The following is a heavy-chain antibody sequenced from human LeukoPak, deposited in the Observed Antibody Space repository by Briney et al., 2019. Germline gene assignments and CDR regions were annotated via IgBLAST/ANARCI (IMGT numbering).Heavy chain of an antibody. Sequence: GASVKVSCKASGYTFTSYDINWVRQATGQGLEGMGWMNNKRGNTSYAQKFKGRLTMTKNTSISTADMELSSMKPVDTAVYYCARVYDSSGYYYLYFFDYWGQGTLVTVSS. D-gene: IGHD3-22*01. CDR2: MNNKRGNT. V-gene: IGHV1-8*01. J-gene: IGHJ4*02. CDR1: GYTFTSYD. CDR3: ARVYDSSGYYYLYFFDY.